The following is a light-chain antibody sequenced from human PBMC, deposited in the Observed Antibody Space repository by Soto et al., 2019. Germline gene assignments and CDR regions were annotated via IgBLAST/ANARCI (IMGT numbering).Light chain of an antibody. CDR1: QSVSSN. J-gene: IGKJ1*01. Sequence: EIVMTQSPATLSVSPGERATLSCRASQSVSSNLAWYQQKPGQPPSLLIYGASARATGIPARFSGSGSGTEFTLTISNLQSEDFVLYYCQEYNDWPRGTLGQGTKV. CDR2: GAS. V-gene: IGKV3-15*01. CDR3: QEYNDWPRGT.